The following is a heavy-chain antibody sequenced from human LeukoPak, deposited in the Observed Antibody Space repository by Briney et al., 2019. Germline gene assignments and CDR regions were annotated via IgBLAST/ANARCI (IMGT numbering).Heavy chain of an antibody. D-gene: IGHD5-12*01. V-gene: IGHV3-48*03. CDR1: GFPFASYA. CDR3: ARDGSGYDSYYYGMDV. J-gene: IGHJ6*02. CDR2: ISSSGSTI. Sequence: GGSLRLSCAASGFPFASYALTWVRQAPGKGLEWVSYISSSGSTIYYADSVKGRFTISRDNAKNSLYLQMNSLRAEDTAVYYCARDGSGYDSYYYGMDVWGQGTTVTVSS.